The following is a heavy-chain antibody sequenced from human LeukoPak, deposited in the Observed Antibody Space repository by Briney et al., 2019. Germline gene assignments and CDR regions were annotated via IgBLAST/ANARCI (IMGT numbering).Heavy chain of an antibody. V-gene: IGHV4-39*07. J-gene: IGHJ5*02. CDR3: ARDTGRLDYFFSWFDP. CDR1: GGSISSNIYY. Sequence: SETLSLTCTVSGGSISSNIYYWGWIRQPPGKGLEWIGSIHYSGNTYYNPSLKSRVTISVDKSKNQFSLKLSSVTAADTAVYYCARDTGRLDYFFSWFDPWGQGTLVTVSS. D-gene: IGHD2/OR15-2a*01. CDR2: IHYSGNT.